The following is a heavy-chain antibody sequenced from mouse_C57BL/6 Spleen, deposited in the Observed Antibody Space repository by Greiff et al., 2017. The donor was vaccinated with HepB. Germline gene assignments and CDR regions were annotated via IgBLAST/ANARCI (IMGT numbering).Heavy chain of an antibody. Sequence: VQLQQSGAELVRPGSSVKLSCKASGYTFTSYWMDWVKQRPGQGLEWIGNIYPSDSETHYNQKFKDKATLTVDKSSSTAYMQLSSLTSEDSAVYYCARQWDYDWYFEGRGTGTTVTVSS. D-gene: IGHD1-1*01. CDR1: GYTFTSYW. CDR3: ARQWDYDWYFEG. J-gene: IGHJ1*03. CDR2: IYPSDSET. V-gene: IGHV1-61*01.